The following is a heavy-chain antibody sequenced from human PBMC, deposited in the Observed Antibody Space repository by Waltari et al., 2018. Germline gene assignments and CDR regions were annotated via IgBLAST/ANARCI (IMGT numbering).Heavy chain of an antibody. V-gene: IGHV1-18*01. J-gene: IGHJ3*02. D-gene: IGHD3-3*01. Sequence: QVQLVQSGAEVKKPGASVKVSCKASGYTFTSYGISWVRQAPGQGLEWMGWISAYNGNTNYAQKLQGRVTMTTDTSTSTAYMELRGLRSDDTAVYYCARAGYYDFWSGYYKEDAFDIWGQGTMVTVSS. CDR2: ISAYNGNT. CDR3: ARAGYYDFWSGYYKEDAFDI. CDR1: GYTFTSYG.